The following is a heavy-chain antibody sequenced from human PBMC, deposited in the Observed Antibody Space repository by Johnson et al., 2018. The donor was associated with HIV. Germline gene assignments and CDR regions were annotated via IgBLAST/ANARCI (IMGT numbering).Heavy chain of an antibody. V-gene: IGHV3-30-3*01. J-gene: IGHJ3*02. Sequence: QVLLVESGGGLVQPGGSLRLSCAASGFTFSSYWMSWVRQAPGKGLEWVAVISYDGSNKYYADSVKGRFTISRDNSKNTLYLQMNSLRAEDTALYYCAREGTFCGGDCSDGIDIWGQGTLVTVSS. CDR1: GFTFSSYW. CDR2: ISYDGSNK. D-gene: IGHD2-21*02. CDR3: AREGTFCGGDCSDGIDI.